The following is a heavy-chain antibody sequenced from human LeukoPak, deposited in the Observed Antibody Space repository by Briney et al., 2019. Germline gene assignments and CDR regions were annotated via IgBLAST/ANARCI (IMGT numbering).Heavy chain of an antibody. Sequence: PETLSLTCTVSGCSISSYYWSWIRQPPGKGLEWIGYIYYSGSTNYNPSLKRRVTISVYTSKNQFSLKLSSVTAADTAVYYCARTTYSSGYPYYYYMDVWGKGTTVTVSS. CDR3: ARTTYSSGYPYYYYMDV. D-gene: IGHD5-18*01. CDR2: IYYSGST. V-gene: IGHV4-59*01. J-gene: IGHJ6*03. CDR1: GCSISSYY.